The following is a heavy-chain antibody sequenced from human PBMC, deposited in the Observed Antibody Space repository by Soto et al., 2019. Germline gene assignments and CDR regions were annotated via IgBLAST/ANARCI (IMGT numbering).Heavy chain of an antibody. CDR2: IIPILGIA. CDR1: GGTFSSYT. CDR3: AKVSRRGSAIDFDD. Sequence: GASVKVSCKASGGTFSSYTISWVRQAPGQGLEWMGRIIPILGIANYAQKFQGRVTITADKSTSTAYMELSNLRSEDTAVYYCAKVSRRGSAIDFDDWGQGTLVTVSS. V-gene: IGHV1-69*02. J-gene: IGHJ4*02. D-gene: IGHD3-10*01.